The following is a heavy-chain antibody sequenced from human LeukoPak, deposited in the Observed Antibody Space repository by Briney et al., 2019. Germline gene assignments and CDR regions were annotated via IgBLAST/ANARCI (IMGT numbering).Heavy chain of an antibody. J-gene: IGHJ5*02. D-gene: IGHD3-22*01. CDR3: ARESPQYYYDSSGYT. Sequence: LSGGSLRLSCAASGFTFSSYAMHWVRQAPGKGLEWVAVISYDGSNKYYADSVKGRFTISRDNSKNTLYLQMNSLRAEDTAVYYCARESPQYYYDSSGYTWGQGTLVTVSS. CDR2: ISYDGSNK. CDR1: GFTFSSYA. V-gene: IGHV3-30-3*01.